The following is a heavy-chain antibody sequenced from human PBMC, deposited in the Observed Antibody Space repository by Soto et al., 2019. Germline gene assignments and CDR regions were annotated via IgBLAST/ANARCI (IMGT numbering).Heavy chain of an antibody. J-gene: IGHJ2*01. Sequence: SETLSLTCTVSGGSISGGVGGLYYWSWIRQPPGKGLEWIGYIYDSGSTYYNPSLKSRVTISVDTSKNQFSLRLSSVTAADTAVYYCTREVIPLTTDWYFDLWGRGTLVTVSS. CDR2: IYDSGST. CDR1: GGSISGGVGGLYY. V-gene: IGHV4-30-4*01. D-gene: IGHD4-17*01. CDR3: TREVIPLTTDWYFDL.